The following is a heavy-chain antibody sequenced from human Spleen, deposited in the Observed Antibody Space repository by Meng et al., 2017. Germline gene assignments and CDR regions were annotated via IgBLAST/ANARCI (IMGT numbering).Heavy chain of an antibody. V-gene: IGHV1-69*06. D-gene: IGHD3-16*01. CDR1: VGTFSSYA. Sequence: AGVKKLGSVVTATVKASVGTFSSYAISWVRQAPGQGLEWMGGITPIFGTANYAQKFQGRVTITADKSTSTAYMELSSLRSEDTAVYYCARDRWGVNDYWGQGTLVTVSS. J-gene: IGHJ4*02. CDR3: ARDRWGVNDY. CDR2: ITPIFGTA.